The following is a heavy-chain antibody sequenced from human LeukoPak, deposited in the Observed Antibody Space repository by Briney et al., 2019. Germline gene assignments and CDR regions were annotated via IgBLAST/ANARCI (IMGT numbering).Heavy chain of an antibody. CDR2: MNPTSGNT. CDR3: TRNIAPGGKGYYFDY. Sequence: GASVKVSCKASGYTFTTYDFNWLRQATGQGLEWMGWMNPTSGNTGYAQNFQGRVTMTRDTSTSTAYLELSSLGSEDTAVYYCTRNIAPGGKGYYFDYWGRGTLVTVSS. V-gene: IGHV1-8*01. J-gene: IGHJ4*02. D-gene: IGHD6-13*01. CDR1: GYTFTTYD.